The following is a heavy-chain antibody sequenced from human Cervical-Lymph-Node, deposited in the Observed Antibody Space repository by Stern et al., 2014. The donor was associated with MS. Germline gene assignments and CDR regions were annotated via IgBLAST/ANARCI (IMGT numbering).Heavy chain of an antibody. D-gene: IGHD3-10*01. CDR1: GYTFTNYN. V-gene: IGHV1-8*01. CDR3: ARVRFYGSGIYYALGDGMDV. Sequence: VQLVESGAEVKKPGASVKVSCKASGYTFTNYNIDWGRQATGQGLEWMGWMNPNSGNKGYAQRFQGRVTMTRDTSTSTAYMELSSLKAEDTAVYYCARVRFYGSGIYYALGDGMDVWGQGTTVTVSS. J-gene: IGHJ6*02. CDR2: MNPNSGNK.